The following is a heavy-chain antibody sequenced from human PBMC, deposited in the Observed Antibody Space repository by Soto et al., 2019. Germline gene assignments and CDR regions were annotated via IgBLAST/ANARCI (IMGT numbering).Heavy chain of an antibody. D-gene: IGHD6-19*01. CDR3: AGGNGWASDR. Sequence: EVQLVESGGGLVQPGGSLRLSCVVSEFTFSTYWMTWVRQAPGKGLEWVANIKQDGSEKNYLESVRGRFTISRDNAKMSLYLEMNSLRVEDTAVYYCAGGNGWASDRWGQGTLVTVSA. CDR2: IKQDGSEK. CDR1: EFTFSTYW. J-gene: IGHJ4*02. V-gene: IGHV3-7*05.